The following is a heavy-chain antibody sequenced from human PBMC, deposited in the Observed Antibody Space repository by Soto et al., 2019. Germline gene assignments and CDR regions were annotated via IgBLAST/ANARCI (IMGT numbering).Heavy chain of an antibody. J-gene: IGHJ4*02. D-gene: IGHD5-18*01. Sequence: SETLSLTCTVSGGSISNAAYSWSWIRQPPGKGLEWIGYIYPSGMPSYNPSLRSRVTISIDRSNDQFSLNLKSVTAADTAVYYCARERGGYGLFDSWGQGTLVTVSS. CDR3: ARERGGYGLFDS. CDR2: IYPSGMP. V-gene: IGHV4-30-2*01. CDR1: GGSISNAAYS.